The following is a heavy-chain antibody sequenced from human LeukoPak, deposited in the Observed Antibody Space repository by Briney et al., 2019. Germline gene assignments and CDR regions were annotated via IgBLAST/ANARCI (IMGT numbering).Heavy chain of an antibody. V-gene: IGHV4-59*01. Sequence: SETLSLTCTVSGGSISSFYWSWIRQPPGKGLEWIGYIYCSGNTNYNPSLKNRVTISVDTSKNQFSLKLSSVTAADTAVYYCARGYSGSYGRFDYWGQGALATVSS. CDR2: IYCSGNT. D-gene: IGHD1-26*01. CDR3: ARGYSGSYGRFDY. J-gene: IGHJ4*02. CDR1: GGSISSFY.